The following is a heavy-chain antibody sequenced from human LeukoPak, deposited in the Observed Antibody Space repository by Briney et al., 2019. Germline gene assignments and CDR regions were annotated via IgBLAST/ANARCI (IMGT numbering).Heavy chain of an antibody. V-gene: IGHV4-61*05. CDR1: GGSLSSSSYY. J-gene: IGHJ6*03. CDR3: ARTKGPSYYYYYMDV. Sequence: SETRSLTCTVSGGSLSSSSYYWGWIRQPPGKGLEWMGYIYTSGSTNYNPSLKSRVTISVDTSKNQFSLKLSSVTAADTAVYYCARTKGPSYYYYYMDVWGKGTTVTVSS. CDR2: IYTSGST. D-gene: IGHD2-8*01.